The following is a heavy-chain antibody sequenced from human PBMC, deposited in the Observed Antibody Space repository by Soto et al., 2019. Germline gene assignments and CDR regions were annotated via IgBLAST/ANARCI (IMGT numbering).Heavy chain of an antibody. J-gene: IGHJ4*02. CDR3: ARDGHNSGGYFLL. D-gene: IGHD6-25*01. Sequence: QIQLVQSGGEVKKPGASVKVSCKASGYTFTNYGISWVRQAPEQGLEWMGWISGYNGNTNYAQKVKDRPTLTTDPSTSTAYMELGSLRSDDSAMYFCARDGHNSGGYFLLWGQGTLVTVSS. V-gene: IGHV1-18*01. CDR1: GYTFTNYG. CDR2: ISGYNGNT.